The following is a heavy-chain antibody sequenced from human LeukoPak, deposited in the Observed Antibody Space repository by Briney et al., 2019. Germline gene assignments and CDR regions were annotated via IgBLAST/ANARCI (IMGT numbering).Heavy chain of an antibody. V-gene: IGHV3-7*04. D-gene: IGHD1-26*01. CDR1: GFTFSNSY. J-gene: IGHJ4*02. Sequence: PGRSLRLSCGASGFTFSNSYFGWVRQTPGRGLEWVAYINPDGSQKFYVASMEGRFTISRDNAQSSLYLQMDSLRGEDSARYYCARATRWSFDSWGLGSLVTVSS. CDR2: INPDGSQK. CDR3: ARATRWSFDS.